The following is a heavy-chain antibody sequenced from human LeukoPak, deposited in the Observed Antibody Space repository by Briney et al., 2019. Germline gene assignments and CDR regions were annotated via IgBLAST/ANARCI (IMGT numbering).Heavy chain of an antibody. J-gene: IGHJ5*02. CDR1: GGSINTYY. D-gene: IGHD1-26*01. CDR2: LDYDGNT. V-gene: IGHV4-59*01. Sequence: SETLSLTCAVSGGSINTYYWAWIRQPPGKGLEWIGYLDYDGNTNYNPSLKGRVTISVDTSKTQLSLKLASVTAEDTAVYYCARDRGATPNRINWFDPWGQGTLVTVSS. CDR3: ARDRGATPNRINWFDP.